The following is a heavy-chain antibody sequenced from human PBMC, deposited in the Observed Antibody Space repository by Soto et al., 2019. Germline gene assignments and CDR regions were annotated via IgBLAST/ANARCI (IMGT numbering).Heavy chain of an antibody. V-gene: IGHV1-18*04. Sequence: ASVKVSCKASGYTFTSYGISWVRQAPGLGLEWMGWISAYNGNTNYAQKLQGRVTMTTDTSTSTAYMELRSLRSDDTAVYYCARVVEQQLVDYYYYGMDVWGQGTTVTVYS. J-gene: IGHJ6*02. CDR1: GYTFTSYG. D-gene: IGHD6-13*01. CDR2: ISAYNGNT. CDR3: ARVVEQQLVDYYYYGMDV.